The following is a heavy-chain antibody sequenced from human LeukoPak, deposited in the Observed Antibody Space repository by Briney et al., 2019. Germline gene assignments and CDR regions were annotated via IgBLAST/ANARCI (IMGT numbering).Heavy chain of an antibody. CDR1: GGTFSSYG. J-gene: IGHJ5*02. Sequence: ASVKVSCKASGGTFSSYGISWVRQAPGQGLEWMGWISAYNGNTNYAQKLQDRVTMTTDTSTSTAYMELRSLRSDDTAVYYCARREGSGGSLDPWGQGTLVTVSS. V-gene: IGHV1-18*01. CDR3: ARREGSGGSLDP. CDR2: ISAYNGNT. D-gene: IGHD2-15*01.